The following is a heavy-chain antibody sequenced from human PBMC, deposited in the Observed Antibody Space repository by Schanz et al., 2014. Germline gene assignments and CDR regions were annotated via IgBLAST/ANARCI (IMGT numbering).Heavy chain of an antibody. D-gene: IGHD5-12*01. CDR3: ARDPNSVNEIDY. Sequence: EVHLVESGGGLVQPGGSLRLSCAASGLTFRSNWMHWVRQTSREGLLWVSRISSDGTTTDYADSVKGRFTVSRDNAKNSLYLQMNSLRVEDTAVYYCARDPNSVNEIDYWGQGTLVTVSS. CDR1: GLTFRSNW. J-gene: IGHJ4*02. CDR2: ISSDGTTT. V-gene: IGHV3-74*01.